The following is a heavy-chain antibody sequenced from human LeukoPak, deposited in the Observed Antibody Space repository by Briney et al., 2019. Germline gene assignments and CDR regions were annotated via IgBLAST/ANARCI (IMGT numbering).Heavy chain of an antibody. V-gene: IGHV3-66*01. CDR2: IYSGGST. D-gene: IGHD3-9*01. J-gene: IGHJ6*03. Sequence: GGSLRLSCAASGFTVSSNYMSWVRQAPGKGLEWVSVIYSGGSTYYADSVKGRFTISRDNSKNTLYLQMNSLRAEDTAVYYCARVQKDYDILTGLARRSYYYYYMDVWGRGTTVTISS. CDR1: GFTVSSNY. CDR3: ARVQKDYDILTGLARRSYYYYYMDV.